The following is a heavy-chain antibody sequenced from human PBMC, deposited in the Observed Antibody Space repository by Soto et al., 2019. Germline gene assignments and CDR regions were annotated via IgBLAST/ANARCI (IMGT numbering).Heavy chain of an antibody. V-gene: IGHV4-30-2*01. CDR2: IYHSGST. D-gene: IGHD3-10*01. CDR3: ARGNGSGYYYYCGMDV. J-gene: IGHJ6*02. Sequence: QLQLQESGSGLVKPSQTLSLTCAVSGGSISSGGYSWSWIRQPPGKGREWIGYIYHSGSTYYNPSLKSRVTLSVDRSKNQFSLKLSSVTAADKAVYYCARGNGSGYYYYCGMDVWGQGTTVPVSS. CDR1: GGSISSGGYS.